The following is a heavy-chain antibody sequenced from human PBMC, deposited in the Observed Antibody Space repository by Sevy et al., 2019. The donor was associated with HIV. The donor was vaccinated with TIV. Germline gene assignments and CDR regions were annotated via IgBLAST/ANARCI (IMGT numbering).Heavy chain of an antibody. D-gene: IGHD5-12*01. CDR3: ANGYNYYYYGMDV. J-gene: IGHJ6*02. CDR1: GFTFSSYG. CDR2: ISYDRSNK. Sequence: GGSLRLSCAASGFTFSSYGMHWVRQAPGKGLEWVAVISYDRSNKYYADSVKGRFTISRDNSKNTLYLQMNSLRAEDTAVYYCANGYNYYYYGMDVWGQGTTVTVSS. V-gene: IGHV3-30*18.